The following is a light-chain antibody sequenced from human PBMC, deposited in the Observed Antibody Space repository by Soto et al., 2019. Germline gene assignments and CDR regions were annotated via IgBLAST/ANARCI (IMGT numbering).Light chain of an antibody. CDR3: QHYNYWPPKT. CDR1: QSVSNN. Sequence: EIVLTQSPVTLSLSTGERATLSCRASQSVSNNYLAWYQQKPGQAPRLLIYGAYTRATGIPARFSGSGSGTDFTLTISSLQSEDFAVYYCQHYNYWPPKTFGQGTKVDIK. CDR2: GAY. V-gene: IGKV3-15*01. J-gene: IGKJ1*01.